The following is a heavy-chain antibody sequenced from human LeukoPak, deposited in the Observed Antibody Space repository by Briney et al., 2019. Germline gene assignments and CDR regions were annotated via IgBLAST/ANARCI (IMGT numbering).Heavy chain of an antibody. Sequence: SETLSLTCTVSGGSLSSGDYYWSWIRQPPGKGLGWIGYIYYSGSTYYNPSLKSRVTISVDTSKNQFSLKLSSVTAADTAVYYCARELVGATRGGAFDIWGQGTMVTVSS. V-gene: IGHV4-30-4*01. CDR1: GGSLSSGDYY. J-gene: IGHJ3*02. D-gene: IGHD1-26*01. CDR3: ARELVGATRGGAFDI. CDR2: IYYSGST.